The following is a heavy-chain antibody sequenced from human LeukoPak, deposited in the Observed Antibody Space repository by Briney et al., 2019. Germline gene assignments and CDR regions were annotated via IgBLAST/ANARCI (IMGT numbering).Heavy chain of an antibody. CDR2: IWYDGSNK. CDR3: ARDRGGSIAAAQDV. CDR1: GFTFSSYG. D-gene: IGHD6-13*01. J-gene: IGHJ6*04. V-gene: IGHV3-33*01. Sequence: PGRSLRLSCAASGFTFSSYGMHWVRQAPGKGLEWVAVIWYDGSNKYYADSVKGRFTISRDNSKSTLYLQMNSLRAEDTAVYYCARDRGGSIAAAQDVWGKGTTVTVSS.